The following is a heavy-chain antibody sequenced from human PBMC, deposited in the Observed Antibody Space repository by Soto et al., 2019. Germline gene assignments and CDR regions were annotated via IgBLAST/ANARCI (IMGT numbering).Heavy chain of an antibody. CDR3: ARESGGSRYCSSTSCYTVGWFDP. CDR2: IIPIFGTA. J-gene: IGHJ5*02. D-gene: IGHD2-2*02. Sequence: QVQLVQSGAEVKKPGSSVKVSCKASGGTFSSYAISWVRQAPGQGLEWMGGIIPIFGTANYAQKFQGRVRITADESTSTAYMELSSLRSEDTAVYYCARESGGSRYCSSTSCYTVGWFDPWGQGTLVTVSS. CDR1: GGTFSSYA. V-gene: IGHV1-69*01.